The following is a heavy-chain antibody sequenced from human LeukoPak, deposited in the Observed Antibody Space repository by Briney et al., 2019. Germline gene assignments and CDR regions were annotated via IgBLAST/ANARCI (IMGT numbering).Heavy chain of an antibody. CDR2: ISSSSSYI. Sequence: PGGSLRLSCAASGFTFSSYSMNWVRQAPGKGLEWVSSISSSSSYIYYADSVKGRFTTSRDNAKNSLYLQMNSLRAEDTAVYYCARDKGLNMVRGVIIDYYYYGMDVWGQGTTVTVSS. V-gene: IGHV3-21*01. J-gene: IGHJ6*02. D-gene: IGHD3-10*01. CDR1: GFTFSSYS. CDR3: ARDKGLNMVRGVIIDYYYYGMDV.